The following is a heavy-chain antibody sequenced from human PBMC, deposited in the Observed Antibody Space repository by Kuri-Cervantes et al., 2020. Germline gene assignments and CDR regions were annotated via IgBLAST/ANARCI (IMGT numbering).Heavy chain of an antibody. J-gene: IGHJ4*02. Sequence: GGSLRLSCAASGFTFSNYALHWVRQAPGKGLEWVAVISYDGTDNDYADSVKGRFTISRDNSKNTLYLQMNSLRAEDTAVYYCAKDFYYDSSGFDYWGQGILVTVSS. CDR1: GFTFSNYA. CDR2: ISYDGTDN. CDR3: AKDFYYDSSGFDY. V-gene: IGHV3-30*04. D-gene: IGHD3-22*01.